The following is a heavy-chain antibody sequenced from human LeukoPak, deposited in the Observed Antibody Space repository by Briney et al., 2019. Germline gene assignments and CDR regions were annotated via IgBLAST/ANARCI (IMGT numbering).Heavy chain of an antibody. J-gene: IGHJ4*02. D-gene: IGHD3-22*01. CDR2: INPNSGGT. Sequence: ASVKVSCKASGYTFTGYYMHWVRQAPGQGLEWMGWINPNSGGTNYAQKFQGRVTMTRDTSISTAYMELSRLRSDDTAVYYCARGPANYYDSSGYHYFDYWGQGTLVTVSS. CDR3: ARGPANYYDSSGYHYFDY. CDR1: GYTFTGYY. V-gene: IGHV1-2*02.